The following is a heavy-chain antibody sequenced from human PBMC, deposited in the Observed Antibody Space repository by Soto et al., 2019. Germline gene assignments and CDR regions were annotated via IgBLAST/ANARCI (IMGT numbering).Heavy chain of an antibody. V-gene: IGHV3-74*03. CDR2: VNREGTGT. Sequence: PGASLRLCCVAYGFTCDDYWGHWVRQVPGRGPEWVSRVNREGTGTTYAGSVKGRFTTSSDTAKNMLFLQMNSRSPEDTAVYYCTRVGGGSGNYDYWRQGTQVTVSS. CDR1: GFTCDDYW. J-gene: IGHJ4*02. D-gene: IGHD3-10*01. CDR3: TRVGGGSGNYDY.